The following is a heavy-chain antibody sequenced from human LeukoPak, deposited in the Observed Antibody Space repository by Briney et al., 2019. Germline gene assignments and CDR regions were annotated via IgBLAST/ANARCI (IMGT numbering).Heavy chain of an antibody. CDR3: ARHRKDRTVVVAASLGRGLLDP. V-gene: IGHV1-46*01. CDR1: GYTFTSYY. Sequence: ASVKVSCKASGYTFTSYYMHWVRQAPGQGLEWMGIINPSGGSTSYAQKFQGRVTMTRDTSTSTVYMELSSLRSEDTAVYCCARHRKDRTVVVAASLGRGLLDPWGQGTLVTVSS. D-gene: IGHD2-15*01. CDR2: INPSGGST. J-gene: IGHJ5*02.